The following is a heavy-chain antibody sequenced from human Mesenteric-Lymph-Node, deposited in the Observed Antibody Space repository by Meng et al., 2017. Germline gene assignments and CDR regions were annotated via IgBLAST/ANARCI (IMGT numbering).Heavy chain of an antibody. Sequence: GESLKISCAASGFTFSSYSMNWVRQPPGKGLEWVSSIFSRSDYVYYADSVKGRFTISRDNANNSLFLQMNSLRAEDTAIYYCARHPVNYDSSGYYYGEAFDIWGQGTMVTVSS. D-gene: IGHD3-22*01. CDR1: GFTFSSYS. CDR3: ARHPVNYDSSGYYYGEAFDI. J-gene: IGHJ3*02. V-gene: IGHV3-21*06. CDR2: IFSRSDYV.